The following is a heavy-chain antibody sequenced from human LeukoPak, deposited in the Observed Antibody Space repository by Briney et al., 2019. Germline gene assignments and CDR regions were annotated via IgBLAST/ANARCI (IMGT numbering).Heavy chain of an antibody. V-gene: IGHV3-30-3*01. J-gene: IGHJ4*02. CDR1: GFTFSSYA. CDR3: ARDPSVCGGDCYLFDY. Sequence: PGRSLRLSCAASGFTFSSYAMHWVRQAPGKGLEWVAVISYDGSNKYYADSVKGRFTISRDNSKNTLYLQMNSLRAEDTAVYYCARDPSVCGGDCYLFDYWGQGTQVTVSS. CDR2: ISYDGSNK. D-gene: IGHD2-21*02.